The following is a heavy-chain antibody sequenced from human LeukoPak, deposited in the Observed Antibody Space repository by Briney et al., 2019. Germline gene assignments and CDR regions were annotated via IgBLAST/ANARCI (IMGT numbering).Heavy chain of an antibody. CDR3: AGGYYDSSGYYPFDC. J-gene: IGHJ4*02. CDR1: GFTVSSNY. CDR2: IYSGGST. D-gene: IGHD3-22*01. V-gene: IGHV3-66*01. Sequence: GGSLRLSCAASGFTVSSNYMSWVRQAPGKGLEWVSVIYSGGSTYYADSVKGRFTISRDNSKNTLYLQMNSLRAEDTAVYYCAGGYYDSSGYYPFDCWGQGTLVTVSS.